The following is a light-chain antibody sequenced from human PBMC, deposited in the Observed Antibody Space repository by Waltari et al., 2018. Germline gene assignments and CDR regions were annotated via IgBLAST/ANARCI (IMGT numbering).Light chain of an antibody. V-gene: IGLV1-47*01. CDR1: TSNIGRDN. CDR2: HTE. Sequence: QSVLTQPPSASGTPGQRITISCSGGTSNIGRDNVYWYQQVPGRAPRLLISHTEQQPAGVPDRFAASKSGTSASLAISGLRFEDDADYYCAAWDASLSGYLFGAGTKVTVL. CDR3: AAWDASLSGYL. J-gene: IGLJ1*01.